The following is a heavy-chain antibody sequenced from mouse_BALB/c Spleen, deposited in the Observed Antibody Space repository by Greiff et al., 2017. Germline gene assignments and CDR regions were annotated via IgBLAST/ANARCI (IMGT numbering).Heavy chain of an antibody. Sequence: EVQRVESGGGLVKLGGSLKLSCAASGFTFSSYAMSWVRQIPEKRLEWVASISSGGSIHYPDSVMRRFTISRANARNILYLQMSSLMSEEKAMFYCGRGGDYGRYWFAYRGQETLVAVSA. CDR3: GRGGDYGRYWFAY. V-gene: IGHV5-6-5*01. J-gene: IGHJ3*01. CDR1: GFTFSSYA. D-gene: IGHD1-2*01. CDR2: ISSGGSI.